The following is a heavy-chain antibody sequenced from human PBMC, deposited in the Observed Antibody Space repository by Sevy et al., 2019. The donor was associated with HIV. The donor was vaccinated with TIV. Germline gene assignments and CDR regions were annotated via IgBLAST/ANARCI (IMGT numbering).Heavy chain of an antibody. CDR2: IKQDGSEK. CDR1: GFTFSSYW. J-gene: IGHJ4*02. CDR3: ARVSGDYSSGWYGLDHFEY. Sequence: GGSLRLSCAASGFTFSSYWTSWVHQAPGKGLEWVANIKQDGSEKYYVDSVKGRFTISRENARNSLYLQMNSLRAEDTAVYYCARVSGDYSSGWYGLDHFEYWGQGTLVTVSS. V-gene: IGHV3-7*03. D-gene: IGHD6-19*01.